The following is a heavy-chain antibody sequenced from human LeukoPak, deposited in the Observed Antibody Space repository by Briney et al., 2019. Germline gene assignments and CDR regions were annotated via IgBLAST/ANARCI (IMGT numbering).Heavy chain of an antibody. CDR2: IDHSGST. CDR3: ARDSALAQAVMSDY. V-gene: IGHV4-38-2*02. D-gene: IGHD6-19*01. CDR1: GYSISSGYY. Sequence: PSETLSLTCSVSGYSISSGYYWGWIRQPPGKGLEWIGSIDHSGSTYYNPSLKSRVTISVVTSKNQFSLKLRSVTAADTAVYYCARDSALAQAVMSDYWGQGTLVTVSS. J-gene: IGHJ4*02.